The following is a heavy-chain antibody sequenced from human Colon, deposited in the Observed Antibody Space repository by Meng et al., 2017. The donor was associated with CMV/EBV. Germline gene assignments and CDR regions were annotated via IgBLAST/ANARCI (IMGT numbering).Heavy chain of an antibody. Sequence: ASVKVSCKASGYTFSGYYMHWVRQAPGRGLEWMAWINPKTGDTESAQKFRGRVTVTRDTSIATVYMELSRLGSDDTAIYYCARLKQQLVGGYYSAIMDVWGQGTTVTVSS. CDR1: GYTFSGYY. J-gene: IGHJ6*02. D-gene: IGHD6-13*01. CDR2: INPKTGDT. V-gene: IGHV1-2*02. CDR3: ARLKQQLVGGYYSAIMDV.